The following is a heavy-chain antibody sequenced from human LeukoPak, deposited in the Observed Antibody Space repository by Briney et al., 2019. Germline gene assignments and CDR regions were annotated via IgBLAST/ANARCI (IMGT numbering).Heavy chain of an antibody. D-gene: IGHD6-19*01. Sequence: SETLSLTCDVSGDSISSGYYWGCIRQSPGKGLEWIGSIYHSGSTTYNPSPKSRVTISADTSKNQFSLKVRSVTAADTAVYYCVRNSSGWFFDYWGQGTLVTVSS. J-gene: IGHJ4*02. CDR3: VRNSSGWFFDY. V-gene: IGHV4-38-2*01. CDR2: IYHSGST. CDR1: GDSISSGYY.